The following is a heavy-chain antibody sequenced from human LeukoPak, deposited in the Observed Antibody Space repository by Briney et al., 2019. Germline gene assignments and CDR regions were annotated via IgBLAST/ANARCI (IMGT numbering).Heavy chain of an antibody. D-gene: IGHD3-22*01. V-gene: IGHV4-59*01. CDR1: GGSISSYY. CDR2: IYYSGST. J-gene: IGHJ3*02. CDR3: ARGLTYYFDSSGYYVTDAFDI. Sequence: SETLSLTCTVSGGSISSYYWSWIRQPPGKGQEWIGYIYYSGSTNYNPSLKSRVTISVDTSKNQFSLKLTSVTAADTAVYYCARGLTYYFDSSGYYVTDAFDIWGQGTMVTVSS.